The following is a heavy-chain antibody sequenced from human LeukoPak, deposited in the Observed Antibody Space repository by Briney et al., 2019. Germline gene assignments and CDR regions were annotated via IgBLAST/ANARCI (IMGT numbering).Heavy chain of an antibody. CDR1: GFTLSSYA. D-gene: IGHD4-11*01. V-gene: IGHV3-23*01. CDR2: ISGSGTST. CDR3: AKGPDYSNYDWFDP. Sequence: GGSLRLSCAASGFTLSSYAMSWVRQAPGKGLEWVSAISGSGTSTYYADSVKGRFTISRDNSKNTLYLQMSSLRAADTAVYYCAKGPDYSNYDWFDPWGQGTLVTVSS. J-gene: IGHJ5*02.